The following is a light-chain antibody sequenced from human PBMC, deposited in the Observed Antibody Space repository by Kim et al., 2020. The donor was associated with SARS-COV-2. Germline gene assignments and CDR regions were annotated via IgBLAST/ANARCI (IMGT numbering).Light chain of an antibody. V-gene: IGKV1-9*01. CDR3: QQLNRYPLT. Sequence: ASVGDRVTITCRASQAISGDFAWYQQKPGKAPKLLIFATSTLQHGVPSRFSGSGSGTDFTLTINSLQSEDFATYYCQQLNRYPLTFGGGTKVDIK. J-gene: IGKJ4*01. CDR2: ATS. CDR1: QAISGD.